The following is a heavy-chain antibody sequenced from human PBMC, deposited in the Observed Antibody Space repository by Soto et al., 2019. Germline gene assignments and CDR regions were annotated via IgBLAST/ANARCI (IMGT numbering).Heavy chain of an antibody. CDR2: IIPILGIA. CDR1: GGTFSSYT. Sequence: SVKVSCKASGGTFSSYTISWVRQAPGQGLEWMGRIIPILGIANYAQKFQGRVTITADKSTSTAYMELSSLRSEDTAVYYCAIDLRGYSGYDYYYYYYMDVWGKGTTVTVSS. D-gene: IGHD5-12*01. V-gene: IGHV1-69*02. J-gene: IGHJ6*03. CDR3: AIDLRGYSGYDYYYYYYMDV.